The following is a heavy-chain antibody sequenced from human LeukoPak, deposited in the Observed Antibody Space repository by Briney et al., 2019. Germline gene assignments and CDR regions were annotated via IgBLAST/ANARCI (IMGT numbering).Heavy chain of an antibody. J-gene: IGHJ4*02. V-gene: IGHV4-59*08. CDR2: IYYSVST. Sequence: PSETLSLTCTVSGGSPSSLYWGWVRQPPGEGREWIGSIYYSVSTNYNPSLKSRVTISVDTSKNQFSLKLSSVTAADTAVYYCASSRAAWIQLWPTIDYWGQGTLVTVSS. D-gene: IGHD5-18*01. CDR3: ASSRAAWIQLWPTIDY. CDR1: GGSPSSLY.